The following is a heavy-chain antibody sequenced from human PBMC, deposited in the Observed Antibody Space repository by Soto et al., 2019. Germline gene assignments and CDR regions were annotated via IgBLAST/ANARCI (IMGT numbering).Heavy chain of an antibody. V-gene: IGHV4-59*08. D-gene: IGHD3-10*01. J-gene: IGHJ6*02. CDR2: VHHSWGS. Sequence: QVQLQESGPGLVKPSETLSLSCTVSGGSISSYYWSWFRQSPGKRMEWIGYVHHSWGSSYNPSLQSRVAISLATSKSQFPLTGTSVTATDTAVYYCARQGFGPLHGLVDVWGQGTTVTVSS. CDR3: ARQGFGPLHGLVDV. CDR1: GGSISSYY.